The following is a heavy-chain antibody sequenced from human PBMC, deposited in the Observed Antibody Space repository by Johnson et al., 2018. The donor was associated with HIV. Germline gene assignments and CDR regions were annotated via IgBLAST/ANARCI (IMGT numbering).Heavy chain of an antibody. CDR1: GFTFDDYA. CDR2: ISWNSGSL. J-gene: IGHJ3*02. Sequence: VQLVESGGGLVQPGRSLRLSCAASGFTFDDYAMHWVRQAPGKGLEWVSGISWNSGSLGYADSVKGRFTISRDNAKNTLHLQMNSLRAEDTAVYYCTRPDYYGSGTADVFDIWGQGTMVTVSS. V-gene: IGHV3-9*01. D-gene: IGHD3-10*01. CDR3: TRPDYYGSGTADVFDI.